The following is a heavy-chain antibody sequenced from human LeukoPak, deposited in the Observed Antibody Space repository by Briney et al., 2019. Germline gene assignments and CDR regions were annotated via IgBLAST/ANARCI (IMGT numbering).Heavy chain of an antibody. CDR3: ARVVEMATMGGFDY. J-gene: IGHJ4*02. CDR2: MSGSSGNT. Sequence: PGGSLRLSCAASGFTFSHYAMSWVRQPPGKGLEWVSAMSGSSGNTYYADSVKGRFTISRDNSRNTLYLQMNSLRAEDTAVYYCARVVEMATMGGFDYWGQGTLVTVSS. D-gene: IGHD5-24*01. CDR1: GFTFSHYA. V-gene: IGHV3-23*01.